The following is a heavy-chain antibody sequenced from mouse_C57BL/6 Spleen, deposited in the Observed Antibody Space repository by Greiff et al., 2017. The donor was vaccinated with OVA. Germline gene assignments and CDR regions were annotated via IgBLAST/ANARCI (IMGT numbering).Heavy chain of an antibody. Sequence: EVKVVESEGGLVQPGSSMKLSCTASGFTFSDYYMAWVRQVPEKGLEWVANINYDGSSTYYLDSLKSRFIISRDNAKNILYLQMSSLKSEDTDTYYGARDNYGSSYWYFDGWGTGTTVTVSS. J-gene: IGHJ1*03. V-gene: IGHV5-16*01. CDR2: INYDGSST. D-gene: IGHD1-1*01. CDR1: GFTFSDYY. CDR3: ARDNYGSSYWYFDG.